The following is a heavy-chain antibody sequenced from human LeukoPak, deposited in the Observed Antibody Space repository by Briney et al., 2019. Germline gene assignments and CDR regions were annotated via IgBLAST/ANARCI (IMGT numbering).Heavy chain of an antibody. V-gene: IGHV4-59*12. D-gene: IGHD5-18*01. CDR2: IHYSGST. CDR1: GGSISPYY. Sequence: SETLSLTCAVSGGSISPYYWSWIRQPPGKGLEWIGCIHYSGSTDYNPSLKSRVTISVDTSKNQFSLKLSSVTAADTAVYYCAREERYSYGYISVYYYMDVWGKGTTVTVSS. J-gene: IGHJ6*03. CDR3: AREERYSYGYISVYYYMDV.